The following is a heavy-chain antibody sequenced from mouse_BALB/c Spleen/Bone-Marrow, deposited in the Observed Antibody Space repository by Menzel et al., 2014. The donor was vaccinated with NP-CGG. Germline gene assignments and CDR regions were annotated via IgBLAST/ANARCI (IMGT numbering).Heavy chain of an antibody. J-gene: IGHJ3*01. CDR3: AESDYRFDPLPY. CDR1: GHTFTDYW. Sequence: VQLQQSGAELVMPGASVKMSCKASGHTFTDYWMHWVKQRPGQGLEWIGAIDTSDSYTSYNQKFKGKATLTVDESSSTAYMQLSSLTSEDSAVYYCAESDYRFDPLPYWGQGTLVTVSA. D-gene: IGHD2-14*01. V-gene: IGHV1-69*01. CDR2: IDTSDSYT.